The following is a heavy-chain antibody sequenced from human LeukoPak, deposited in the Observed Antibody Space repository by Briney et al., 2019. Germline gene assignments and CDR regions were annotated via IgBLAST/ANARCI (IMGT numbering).Heavy chain of an antibody. CDR2: ISGSGGST. Sequence: GGSLRLSCAASGFTFSSYAMSWVRQAPGKGLEWVSAISGSGGSTYYVDSVKGRFTISRDNSKNTLYLQMNSLRVEDTAVYYCAKLPVAGLYFDYWGQGTLVTVSS. CDR1: GFTFSSYA. V-gene: IGHV3-23*01. CDR3: AKLPVAGLYFDY. J-gene: IGHJ4*02. D-gene: IGHD6-19*01.